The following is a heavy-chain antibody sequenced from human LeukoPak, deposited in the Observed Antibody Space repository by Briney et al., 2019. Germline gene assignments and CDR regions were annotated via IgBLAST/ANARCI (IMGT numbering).Heavy chain of an antibody. CDR3: ARLNDDFDI. CDR2: ISASGGST. D-gene: IGHD4/OR15-4a*01. J-gene: IGHJ3*02. Sequence: GGSLRLSCAASRFTYAMTWVRQVPGTGLEWVSTISASGGSTYYADSVKGRFTISRDNSRDTLYLQLNSLRAEDTAVYYCARLNDDFDIWGQGTMVTVSS. CDR1: RFTYA. V-gene: IGHV3-23*01.